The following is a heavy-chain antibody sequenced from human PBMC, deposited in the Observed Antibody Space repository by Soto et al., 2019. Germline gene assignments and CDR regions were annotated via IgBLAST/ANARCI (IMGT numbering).Heavy chain of an antibody. V-gene: IGHV3-23*01. CDR2: ISGSGDST. J-gene: IGHJ4*02. Sequence: GGSLKLSCAASGFTFNIYAMNWVRQDPGKGLEWVSGISGSGDSTYYADSVKGRFTVSRDTSENTLYLHMSSLRPDDTALYYCAKGRLVLITTTSFDSWGQGTLVTVSS. CDR3: AKGRLVLITTTSFDS. CDR1: GFTFNIYA. D-gene: IGHD3-22*01.